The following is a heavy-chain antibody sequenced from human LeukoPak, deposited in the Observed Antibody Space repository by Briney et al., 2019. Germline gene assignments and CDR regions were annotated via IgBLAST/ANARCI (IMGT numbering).Heavy chain of an antibody. CDR3: ARARSHYDILTGPLYNWFDP. V-gene: IGHV3-21*01. Sequence: GGSLRLSCAASGFTFSSYSMNWVRQAPGKGLEWVSSISSSSSNIYYADSVKGRFTISRDNAKNSLYLQMNSLRAEDTAVYYCARARSHYDILTGPLYNWFDPWGQGTLVTVSS. J-gene: IGHJ5*02. CDR2: ISSSSSNI. D-gene: IGHD3-9*01. CDR1: GFTFSSYS.